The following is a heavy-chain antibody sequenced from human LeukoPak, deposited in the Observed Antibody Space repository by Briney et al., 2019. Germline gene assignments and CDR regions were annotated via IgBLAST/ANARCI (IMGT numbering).Heavy chain of an antibody. V-gene: IGHV3-30*18. CDR1: AFTFRTYG. J-gene: IGHJ4*02. Sequence: PGRSLRLSCAASAFTFRTYGMHWLRQAPGKGLEWVAVISYDANNKNYADSVKGRFTISRDNSKNTLYLQMNSLRAEDTAVYYCAKDRHPARTDGYYFDYWGQGTLVTVSS. CDR2: ISYDANNK. D-gene: IGHD1-14*01. CDR3: AKDRHPARTDGYYFDY.